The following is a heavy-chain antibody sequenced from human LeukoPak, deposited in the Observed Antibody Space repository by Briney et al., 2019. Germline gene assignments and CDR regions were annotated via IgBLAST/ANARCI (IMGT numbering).Heavy chain of an antibody. D-gene: IGHD5-24*01. CDR2: IYYSGNT. J-gene: IGHJ4*02. CDR1: GGSMWNYY. Sequence: SETQSLTCSVSGGSMWNYYWSWIRQSPGKGLEWIGYIYYSGNTNYNPSLKSRVTISVDTSNNKFSLKLNSMTVADTALYYCARVSAAMATPTSAFEYWGQGILVTIPS. V-gene: IGHV4-59*01. CDR3: ARVSAAMATPTSAFEY.